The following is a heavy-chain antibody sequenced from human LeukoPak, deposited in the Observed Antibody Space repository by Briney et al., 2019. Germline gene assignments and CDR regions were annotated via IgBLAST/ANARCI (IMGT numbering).Heavy chain of an antibody. D-gene: IGHD3-3*01. Sequence: SETLSLTCTVSGGSISRYYWSWIRQPPGKGLEWIGYIYYSGSTNYNPSLKSRVTISVDTSKNQFSLKLSSVTAADTAVYYCARDHRITIFGVGLPQRPLSYYYGMDVWGQGTTVTVSS. CDR2: IYYSGST. V-gene: IGHV4-59*01. CDR1: GGSISRYY. J-gene: IGHJ6*02. CDR3: ARDHRITIFGVGLPQRPLSYYYGMDV.